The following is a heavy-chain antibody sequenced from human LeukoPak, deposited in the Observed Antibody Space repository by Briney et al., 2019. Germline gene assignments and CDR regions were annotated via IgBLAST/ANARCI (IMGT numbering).Heavy chain of an antibody. CDR3: LRGDRRDY. J-gene: IGHJ4*02. Sequence: GGSLRLSCAASGFTFSSYSMNWARQAPGKGLEWVSSIDSSGGYMFYTDSVKGRFIISRDNAKDSLYLQMNNLRAEDTAVYYCLRGDRRDYWGQGTLVTVSS. V-gene: IGHV3-21*06. CDR2: IDSSGGYM. CDR1: GFTFSSYS.